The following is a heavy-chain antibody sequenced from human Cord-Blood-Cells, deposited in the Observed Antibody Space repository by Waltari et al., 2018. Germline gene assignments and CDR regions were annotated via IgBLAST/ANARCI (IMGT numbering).Heavy chain of an antibody. V-gene: IGHV4-30-2*01. D-gene: IGHD5-12*01. CDR3: ARVGSGYDSSFFFDY. CDR2: IYHSGST. J-gene: IGHJ4*02. CDR1: GGSISSGGYS. Sequence: QLQLQESGSGLVKPSQTLSLTCPVSGGSISSGGYSWSLTRQPPGKGLEWIGYIYHSGSTYYNPSLKSRVTISVDRSKNQFSLKLSSVTAADTAVYYCARVGSGYDSSFFFDYWGQGTLVTVSS.